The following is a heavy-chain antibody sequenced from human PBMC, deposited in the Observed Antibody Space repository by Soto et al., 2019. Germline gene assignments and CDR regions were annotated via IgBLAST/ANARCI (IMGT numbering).Heavy chain of an antibody. J-gene: IGHJ6*02. D-gene: IGHD3-10*01. CDR2: ISYDGSNK. V-gene: IGHV3-30*18. Sequence: QVQLVESGGGVVQPGRSLRLSCAASGFTFSSYGMHWVRQAPGKGLEWVAVISYDGSNKYYADSVKGRFTISRDNSKNTLYLQMNSLRAEDTAVYYCAKDRVTMVRGVFGMDVWGQGTTVTVSS. CDR3: AKDRVTMVRGVFGMDV. CDR1: GFTFSSYG.